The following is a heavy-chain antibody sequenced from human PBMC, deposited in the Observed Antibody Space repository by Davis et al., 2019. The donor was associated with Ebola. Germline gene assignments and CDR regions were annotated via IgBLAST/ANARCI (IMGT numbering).Heavy chain of an antibody. J-gene: IGHJ4*02. D-gene: IGHD4/OR15-4a*01. V-gene: IGHV1-69*13. CDR3: AIEPTRGGGTILRAGPYFDY. Sequence: AASVKVSCKASGGTFSTSTISWVRQAPGQGLEWMGGIIPILGTANYAQNFQDRVTITADESTSTAYMELSSLRSEDTAVYYCAIEPTRGGGTILRAGPYFDYWGQGTLVTVSS. CDR1: GGTFSTST. CDR2: IIPILGTA.